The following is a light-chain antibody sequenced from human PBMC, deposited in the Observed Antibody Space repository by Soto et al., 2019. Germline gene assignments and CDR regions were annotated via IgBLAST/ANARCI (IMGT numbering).Light chain of an antibody. CDR3: QQYNTYSS. CDR1: QSISSR. V-gene: IGKV1-5*03. Sequence: DIQMTQSPPILSASVGDRVTMTCRASQSISSRLAWYQQKPGRAPKLLIYKASTLETAAPSRFSGSGSGTEFTLTISSLQPDDFATYYCQQYNTYSSFGPGTKVDMK. CDR2: KAS. J-gene: IGKJ3*01.